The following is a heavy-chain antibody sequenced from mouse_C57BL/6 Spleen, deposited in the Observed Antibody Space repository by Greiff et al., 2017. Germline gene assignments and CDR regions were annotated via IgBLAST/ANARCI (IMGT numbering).Heavy chain of an antibody. CDR1: GFNIKDYY. CDR2: IDPEDGET. J-gene: IGHJ4*01. D-gene: IGHD2-4*01. Sequence: EVQLQQSGAELVKPGASVKLSCTASGFNIKDYYMHWVKQRTEQGLEWIGRIDPEDGETKYAPKFPGKATITADTSSNTAYLQLSSLTSEDTAVYYCGRGDYDEGYAMDYWGQGTSVTVSS. CDR3: GRGDYDEGYAMDY. V-gene: IGHV14-2*01.